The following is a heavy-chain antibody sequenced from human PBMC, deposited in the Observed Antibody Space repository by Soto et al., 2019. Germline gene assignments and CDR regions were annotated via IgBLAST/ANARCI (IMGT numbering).Heavy chain of an antibody. V-gene: IGHV4-31*03. Sequence: QVQLQESGPGLVKPSQTLSLTCTVSGGSISSGDYYWSWIRQHPGKGLEWIGYIYYSGSTYHNPSRKSRVIISADTSKNQFSLKLSSVTAADTAVYYCARDGGIDAFDIWGQGTMVTVSS. J-gene: IGHJ3*02. CDR3: ARDGGIDAFDI. CDR2: IYYSGST. CDR1: GGSISSGDYY. D-gene: IGHD3-16*01.